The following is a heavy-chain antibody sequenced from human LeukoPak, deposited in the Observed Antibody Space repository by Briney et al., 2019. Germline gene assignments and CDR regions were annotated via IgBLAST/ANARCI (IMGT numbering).Heavy chain of an antibody. D-gene: IGHD6-13*01. CDR2: IYTSGST. CDR3: ARDGQQLMAFDY. V-gene: IGHV4-4*07. CDR1: GGSISSYY. Sequence: PSETPSLTCTVSGGSISSYYWSWIRQPAGKGLEWIGRIYTSGSTNYNPSLKSRVTMSVDTSKNQFSLKLSSMTAADTAVYYCARDGQQLMAFDYWGQGTLVTVSS. J-gene: IGHJ4*02.